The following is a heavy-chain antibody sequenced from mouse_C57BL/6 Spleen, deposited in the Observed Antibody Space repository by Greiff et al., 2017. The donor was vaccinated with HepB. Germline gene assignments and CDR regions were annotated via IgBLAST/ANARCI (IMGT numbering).Heavy chain of an antibody. CDR1: GYAFSSYW. Sequence: VQRVESGAELVKPGASVKISCKASGYAFSSYWMNWVKQRPGKGLEWIGQIYPGDGDTNYNGKFKGKATLTADKSSSTAYMQLSSLTSEDSAVYFCARGGVATPDYWGQGTTLTVSS. V-gene: IGHV1-80*01. CDR3: ARGGVATPDY. D-gene: IGHD1-1*01. CDR2: IYPGDGDT. J-gene: IGHJ2*01.